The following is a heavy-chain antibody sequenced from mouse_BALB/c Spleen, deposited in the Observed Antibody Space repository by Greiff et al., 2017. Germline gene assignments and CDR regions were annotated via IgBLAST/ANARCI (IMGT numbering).Heavy chain of an antibody. V-gene: IGHV3-2*02. D-gene: IGHD2-3*01. J-gene: IGHJ3*01. CDR1: GYSITSDYA. CDR3: ARGNYDDGLAD. Sequence: EVKLMESGPGLVKPSQSLSLTCTVTGYSITSDYAWNWIRQFPGNKLEWMGYISYSGSTSYNPSLKSRISITRDTSKNQFFLQLNSVTTEDTATYYCARGNYDDGLADWGQGTLVTVSA. CDR2: ISYSGST.